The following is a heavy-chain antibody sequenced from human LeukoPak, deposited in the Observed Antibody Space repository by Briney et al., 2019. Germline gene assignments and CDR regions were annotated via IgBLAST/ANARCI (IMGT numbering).Heavy chain of an antibody. D-gene: IGHD5-18*01. Sequence: ASVKVSCKASGYTFTSYDINWVRQAPGQGLEWMGWMNPNSGNTGYAQKFQGRVTMTRNTSISTAYMELSSLRSEDTAVYYCASSERSYGTRMVDYWGQGTLVTVSS. CDR1: GYTFTSYD. J-gene: IGHJ4*02. CDR2: MNPNSGNT. CDR3: ASSERSYGTRMVDY. V-gene: IGHV1-8*01.